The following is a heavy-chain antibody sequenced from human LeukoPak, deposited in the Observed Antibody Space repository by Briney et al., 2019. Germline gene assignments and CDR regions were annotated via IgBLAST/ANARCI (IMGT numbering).Heavy chain of an antibody. CDR2: IYSGGGT. V-gene: IGHV3-66*01. Sequence: GGSLRLSCAASGFTVSRNYMTWVRQAPGKGLEWVSVIYSGGGTDYAASVKGRFTISRDNSKNTLYLQMNSLRAEDTAVYYCASPWSYDYWGQGTLVTVSS. CDR3: ASPWSYDY. J-gene: IGHJ4*02. D-gene: IGHD2-8*02. CDR1: GFTVSRNY.